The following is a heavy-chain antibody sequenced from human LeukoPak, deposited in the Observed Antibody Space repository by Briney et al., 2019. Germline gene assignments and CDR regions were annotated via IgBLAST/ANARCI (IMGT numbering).Heavy chain of an antibody. J-gene: IGHJ4*02. Sequence: SETLSLTCTVSGGSISSYYWSWIRQPPGKGLEWIGYIYYSGSTNYNPSLKSRVTISVDTSKNQFSLKLSSVTAADTAVYYCARATYYYDSSGYLRVYYFDYWGQGTLVTVSS. V-gene: IGHV4-59*01. CDR2: IYYSGST. CDR3: ARATYYYDSSGYLRVYYFDY. D-gene: IGHD3-22*01. CDR1: GGSISSYY.